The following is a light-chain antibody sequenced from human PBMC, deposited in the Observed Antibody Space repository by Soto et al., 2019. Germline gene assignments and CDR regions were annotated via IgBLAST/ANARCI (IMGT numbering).Light chain of an antibody. CDR3: QQYGGSPPT. Sequence: EIVLTQSPGTLSLSPGERATLSCRASQSVSSNYLAWYQRKPGQAPRLLIYGASSRATDIPNRFSGSGSGTNFTLTITRLEPEDFAVYFCQQYGGSPPTFGQGTKVAIK. CDR1: QSVSSNY. V-gene: IGKV3-20*01. CDR2: GAS. J-gene: IGKJ1*01.